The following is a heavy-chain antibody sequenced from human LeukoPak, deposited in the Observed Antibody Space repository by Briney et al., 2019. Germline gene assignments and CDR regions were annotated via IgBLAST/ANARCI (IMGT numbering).Heavy chain of an antibody. Sequence: PGGSLRLSCAASGFTFSSYAMSWVRQAPGKGLEWVSAISGSGGSTYYADSAKGRFTISRDNSKNTLYLQMNSLRAEDTAVYYCAKDRYYDSSGYYLVADYWGQGTLVTVSS. CDR2: ISGSGGST. J-gene: IGHJ4*02. V-gene: IGHV3-23*01. CDR3: AKDRYYDSSGYYLVADY. D-gene: IGHD3-22*01. CDR1: GFTFSSYA.